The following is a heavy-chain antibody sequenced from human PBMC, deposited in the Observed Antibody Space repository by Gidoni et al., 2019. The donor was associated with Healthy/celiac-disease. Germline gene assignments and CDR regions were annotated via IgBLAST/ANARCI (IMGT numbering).Heavy chain of an antibody. D-gene: IGHD5-12*01. CDR2: INPSGGST. CDR3: ARDLLVATIFRHQPSHYYYGMDV. V-gene: IGHV1-46*01. CDR1: GYTFTSYY. Sequence: QVQLVQSGAEVKKPGASVKVSCKASGYTFTSYYLHWLRQAPGQGLEWMGIINPSGGSTSYAQKFQGRVTMTRDTSTSTVYMELSSLRSEDTAVYYCARDLLVATIFRHQPSHYYYGMDVWGQGTTVTVSS. J-gene: IGHJ6*02.